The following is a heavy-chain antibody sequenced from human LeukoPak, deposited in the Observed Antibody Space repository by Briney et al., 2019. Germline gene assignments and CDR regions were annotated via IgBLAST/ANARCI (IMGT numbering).Heavy chain of an antibody. CDR1: GGSFSGYY. D-gene: IGHD3-22*01. V-gene: IGHV4-34*01. CDR3: VTYYFDSSGPKKNY. Sequence: SETLSLTCAVYGGSFSGYYWSWIRQPPGKGPEWIGEINHSGSTNYNPSLKSRVTISVDTSKKQFSLKLSSVTAADTAVYYCVTYYFDSSGPKKNYWGQGTLVTVSS. J-gene: IGHJ4*02. CDR2: INHSGST.